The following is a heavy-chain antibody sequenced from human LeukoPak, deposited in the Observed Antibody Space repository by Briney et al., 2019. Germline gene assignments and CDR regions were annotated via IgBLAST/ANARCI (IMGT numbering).Heavy chain of an antibody. D-gene: IGHD1-26*01. Sequence: GGSLRLSCEASGFTFSDYYMSWIRQASGKGLEWVSYISSSSSYTNYADSVKGRFTISRDNAKNSLYLQMNSLRAEDTAVYYCARGIVGATTGFDYWGQGTLVTVSS. CDR2: ISSSSSYT. CDR1: GFTFSDYY. J-gene: IGHJ4*02. V-gene: IGHV3-11*05. CDR3: ARGIVGATTGFDY.